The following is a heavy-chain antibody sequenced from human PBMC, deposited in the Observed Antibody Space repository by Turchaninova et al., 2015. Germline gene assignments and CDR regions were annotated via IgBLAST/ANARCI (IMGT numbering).Heavy chain of an antibody. CDR1: GFTFSDSA. D-gene: IGHD2-21*01. V-gene: IGHV3-73*01. CDR3: TPELVASGMY. Sequence: GGSLKLSCAASGFTFSDSAVHWVRQASGKGLEWVGRIGSKANSYATAYAASVKGRFTISRDDSKNTAYLQMNSLKTEDTAVYYCTPELVASGMYWGQGTLVTVSS. J-gene: IGHJ4*02. CDR2: IGSKANSYAT.